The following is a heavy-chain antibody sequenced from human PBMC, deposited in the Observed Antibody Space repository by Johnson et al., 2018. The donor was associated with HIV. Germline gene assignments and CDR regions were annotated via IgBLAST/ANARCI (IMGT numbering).Heavy chain of an antibody. Sequence: MLLVESGGGLVQPGGSLRLSCAASGFTFSSYWMSWVRQAPGKGLEWVANIKQDGSEKYYVDSVKGRFTISRDNAKNSLYLQMNNLRAEDTAMYYCARARAGDAFDIWGQGTVITVSS. V-gene: IGHV3-7*05. CDR3: ARARAGDAFDI. J-gene: IGHJ3*02. CDR2: IKQDGSEK. CDR1: GFTFSSYW. D-gene: IGHD6-13*01.